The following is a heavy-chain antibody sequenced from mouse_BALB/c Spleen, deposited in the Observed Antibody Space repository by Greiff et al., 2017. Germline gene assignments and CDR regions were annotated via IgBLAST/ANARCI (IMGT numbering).Heavy chain of an antibody. V-gene: IGHV5-4*02. J-gene: IGHJ3*01. D-gene: IGHD2-2*01. Sequence: EVKLVESGGGLVKPGGSLKLSCAASGFTFSDYYMYWVRQTPEKRLEWVATISDGGSYTYYPDSVKGRFTISRDNAKNNLYLQMSSLKSEDTAMYYCAREYGYDVGAWFAYWGQGTLVTVSA. CDR2: ISDGGSYT. CDR1: GFTFSDYY. CDR3: AREYGYDVGAWFAY.